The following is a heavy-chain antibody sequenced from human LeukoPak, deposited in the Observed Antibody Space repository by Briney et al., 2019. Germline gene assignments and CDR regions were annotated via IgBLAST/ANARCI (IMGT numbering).Heavy chain of an antibody. J-gene: IGHJ4*02. CDR2: ISAYNGNT. D-gene: IGHD3-10*01. V-gene: IGHV1-18*01. CDR3: ARAGFGELLSPHFDY. CDR1: GYTFTSYG. Sequence: ASVKVSCKASGYTFTSYGISWVRQAPGQGLEWMGWISAYNGNTNYAQKLQGRVTMTTDTSTSTAYMELRSLRSDDTAVSYCARAGFGELLSPHFDYWGQGTLVTVSS.